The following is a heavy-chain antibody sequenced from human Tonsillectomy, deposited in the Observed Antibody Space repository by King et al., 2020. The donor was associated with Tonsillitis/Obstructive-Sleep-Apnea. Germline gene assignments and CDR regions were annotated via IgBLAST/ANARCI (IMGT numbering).Heavy chain of an antibody. CDR2: MKQDGGEI. Sequence: VQLVESGGGLVQPGGSLRLSCAASGFTFSTYWMSWVRQTTGKGLEWVANMKQDGGEIYYVDSVKGRFTISRDNAKKSLYLQMNSLRVEDTSVYYCARDKVAGATKFDYCGQGTLVTVSS. D-gene: IGHD1-26*01. J-gene: IGHJ4*02. V-gene: IGHV3-7*01. CDR1: GFTFSTYW. CDR3: ARDKVAGATKFDY.